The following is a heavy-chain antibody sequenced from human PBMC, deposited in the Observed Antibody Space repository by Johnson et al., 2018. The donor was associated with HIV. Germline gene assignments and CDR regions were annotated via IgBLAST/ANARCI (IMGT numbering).Heavy chain of an antibody. V-gene: IGHV3-11*04. CDR3: AKESAFDI. CDR2: ISSSGETR. J-gene: IGHJ3*02. CDR1: GFSFGDYY. Sequence: VQLVESGGGLVQPGGSLRLSCAASGFSFGDYYMSWIRQSPGKGLEWFAYISSSGETRYYADSVKGRFTISRDNAKSSLYLQMNSLRAEDTAVYYCAKESAFDIWGQGTMVTVSS.